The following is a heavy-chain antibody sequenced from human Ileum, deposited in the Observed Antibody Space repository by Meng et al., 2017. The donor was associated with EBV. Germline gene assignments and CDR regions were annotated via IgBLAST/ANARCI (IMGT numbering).Heavy chain of an antibody. CDR2: INPNSGGT. V-gene: IGHV1-2*04. CDR3: ARDWEGSWAVFDY. J-gene: IGHJ4*02. D-gene: IGHD6-13*01. Sequence: VQLVQTGAEVEQPGASVQVSCKASRDTFTVYYMHWVRQAPGQGLEWMGWINPNSGGTNYAQKFQGWATMTRDTSISSAYMELSRLRSDDTAVYYCARDWEGSWAVFDYWGQGTLVTVSS. CDR1: RDTFTVYY.